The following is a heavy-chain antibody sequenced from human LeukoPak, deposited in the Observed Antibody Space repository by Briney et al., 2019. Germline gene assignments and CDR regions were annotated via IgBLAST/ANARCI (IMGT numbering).Heavy chain of an antibody. CDR3: ARERKPVGFDY. Sequence: GGSLRLSCAASGFTFSSHEMNWVRQAPGKGLEWVSYISSSGSTIYYADSVKGRFTISRDNAKNSLYLQMNSLRVEDTAVYYCARERKPVGFDYWGQGTLVTVSS. J-gene: IGHJ4*02. V-gene: IGHV3-48*03. D-gene: IGHD1-26*01. CDR2: ISSSGSTI. CDR1: GFTFSSHE.